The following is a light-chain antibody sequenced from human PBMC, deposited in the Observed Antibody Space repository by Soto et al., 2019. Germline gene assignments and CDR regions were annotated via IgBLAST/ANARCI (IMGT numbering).Light chain of an antibody. CDR2: EVS. V-gene: IGLV2-8*01. J-gene: IGLJ1*01. CDR3: SSYAGSNGV. Sequence: QSALTQPPSASGSPGQSVTISCTGTSSDVGGYNYVSWYQQHPGKAPKLMLYEVSKRPSGVPDRFSGSKSGNTASLTVSGLQDEDEAEYYCSSYAGSNGVFGTGTKVTVL. CDR1: SSDVGGYNY.